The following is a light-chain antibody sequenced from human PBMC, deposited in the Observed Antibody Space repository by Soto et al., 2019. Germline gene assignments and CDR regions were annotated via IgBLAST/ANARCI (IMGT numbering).Light chain of an antibody. J-gene: IGLJ1*01. V-gene: IGLV1-40*01. CDR1: SSNTGAGYD. CDR2: GNS. Sequence: QSVLTQPPSVSGAPGQRVTISCTGSSSNTGAGYDVHWYQQLPGTAPKLLIYGNSNRPSGVPDRFSASKSGTSTSLAITGLQAEDEADYYYQSYDSSLSGYVFGTGTQLTVL. CDR3: QSYDSSLSGYV.